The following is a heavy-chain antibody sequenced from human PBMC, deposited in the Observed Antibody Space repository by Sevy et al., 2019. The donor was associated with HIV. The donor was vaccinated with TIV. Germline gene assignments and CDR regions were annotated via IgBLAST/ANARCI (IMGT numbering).Heavy chain of an antibody. CDR2: ISGSGGST. CDR3: AKDPTYYDILTGYYPSGWFDP. J-gene: IGHJ5*02. D-gene: IGHD3-9*01. V-gene: IGHV3-23*01. Sequence: GGSLRLSCAASGFTFSSYAMSWVRQAPGKGLEWVSAISGSGGSTYYADSVKGRFTISRDNSKNTLYLQMNSLRAEDTAVYYCAKDPTYYDILTGYYPSGWFDPWGQGTLVTVSS. CDR1: GFTFSSYA.